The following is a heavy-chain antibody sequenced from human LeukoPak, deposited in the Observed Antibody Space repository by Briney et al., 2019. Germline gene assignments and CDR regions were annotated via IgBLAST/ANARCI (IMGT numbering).Heavy chain of an antibody. D-gene: IGHD5-18*01. J-gene: IGHJ4*02. CDR2: IYNSDST. CDR3: ARHEGYSYAFAY. CDR1: GXSISSYY. Sequence: SETLSLTCTVSGXSISSYYWSWIRQPQPQGLDLNGYIYNSDSTNYNPTLKSRLTISADTSKHQFSLKLSSVAAADTAVYFCARHEGYSYAFAYWGQGTLVTVSS. V-gene: IGHV4-59*08.